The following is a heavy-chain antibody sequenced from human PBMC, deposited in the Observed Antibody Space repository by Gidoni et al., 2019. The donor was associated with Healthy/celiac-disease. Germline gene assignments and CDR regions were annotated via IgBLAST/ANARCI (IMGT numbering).Heavy chain of an antibody. CDR2: IYPGDSDT. V-gene: IGHV5-51*01. CDR3: ASTPHQDYYGSGSYYN. J-gene: IGHJ4*02. D-gene: IGHD3-10*01. CDR1: GYSFTTYW. Sequence: EVQLVQSGAEVKKPGESLKISCKGSGYSFTTYWIGWVRQMPGKGLEWMGIIYPGDSDTRYSPSFQGQVTISADKSISTAYLQWSSLKASDTAMYYCASTPHQDYYGSGSYYNWGQGTLVTVSS.